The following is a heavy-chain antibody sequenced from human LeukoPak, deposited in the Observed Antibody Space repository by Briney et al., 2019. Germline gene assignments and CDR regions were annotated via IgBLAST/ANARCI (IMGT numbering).Heavy chain of an antibody. V-gene: IGHV3-48*04. D-gene: IGHD1-1*01. CDR2: ISSSSSTI. CDR1: GFTFSSYS. CDR3: ARARRTTRNCFDY. J-gene: IGHJ4*02. Sequence: GGSLRLSCAASGFTFSSYSMNWVRQAPGKGLEWVSYISSSSSTIYYADSVKGRFTISRDNAKNSLYLQMNSLRVEDTAVYYCARARRTTRNCFDYWGQGTLVTVSS.